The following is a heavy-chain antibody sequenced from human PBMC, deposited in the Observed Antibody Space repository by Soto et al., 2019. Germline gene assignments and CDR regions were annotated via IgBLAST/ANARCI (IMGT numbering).Heavy chain of an antibody. Sequence: PGGSLSLSCAASGFTFSSYAMSWVRQAPGKGLEWDSAIPDSGDTTYYADSVKGRFTISRANSKSTMYLQMNSLRAEDTAVYYCAIVRPLRDCTRTSCLGAFDIWGQGTMVTVS. CDR1: GFTFSSYA. V-gene: IGHV3-23*01. CDR3: AIVRPLRDCTRTSCLGAFDI. CDR2: IPDSGDTT. J-gene: IGHJ3*02. D-gene: IGHD2-2*01.